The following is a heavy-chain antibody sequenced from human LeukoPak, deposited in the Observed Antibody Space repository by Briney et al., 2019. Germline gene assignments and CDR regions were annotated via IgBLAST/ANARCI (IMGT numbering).Heavy chain of an antibody. J-gene: IGHJ1*01. CDR3: ARAPSEIGGYYPEYFRH. CDR1: GFTFSSYW. Sequence: GGSLRLSCAASGFTFSSYWMHWVRQAPGKGLVWVSRIKSDGSTNYADSVQGRFTISRDNAKNTVSLQMNSLRAEATGVYYCARAPSEIGGYYPEYFRHWGQGTLVTVSS. D-gene: IGHD3-22*01. V-gene: IGHV3-74*01. CDR2: IKSDGST.